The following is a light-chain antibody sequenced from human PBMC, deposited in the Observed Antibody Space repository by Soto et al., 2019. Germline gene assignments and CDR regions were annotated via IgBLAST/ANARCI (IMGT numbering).Light chain of an antibody. CDR2: RAS. CDR3: QHYHNLWT. Sequence: EIMLTQPPATLFLSPGERATLSCGASQSVRSNIGWCQQRPGQAPRLLISRASTRATGIPARFSSSWSGTEFPLTISIVQSEYSAIYYCQHYHNLWTFGQGTKVDIK. J-gene: IGKJ1*01. V-gene: IGKV3-15*01. CDR1: QSVRSN.